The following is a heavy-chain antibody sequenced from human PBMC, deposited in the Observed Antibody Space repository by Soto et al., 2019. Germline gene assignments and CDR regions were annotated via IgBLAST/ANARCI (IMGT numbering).Heavy chain of an antibody. Sequence: EVQLVESGGGLVKPGGSLRLSCAASGFTFSSYSMNWVRQAPGKGLEWVSSISSSSSYIYYADSVKGRFTISRDNAKNSLYLKMNSLRAEDTAVYYCASLKYGSGSYFRAPYYYGMDVWGQGTTVTVSS. J-gene: IGHJ6*02. D-gene: IGHD3-10*01. CDR3: ASLKYGSGSYFRAPYYYGMDV. CDR2: ISSSSSYI. CDR1: GFTFSSYS. V-gene: IGHV3-21*01.